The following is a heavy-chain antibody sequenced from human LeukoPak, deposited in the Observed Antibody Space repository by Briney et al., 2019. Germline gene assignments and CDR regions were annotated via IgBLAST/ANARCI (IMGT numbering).Heavy chain of an antibody. CDR1: GGSFSGYY. CDR3: AAREVTRTFQH. Sequence: SETLSLTCAVYGGSFSGYYWSWIRQPPWKGLEWIGEINHSGSTNYNPSLKSRVTISVDTSKNQFSLKLSSVTAADTAVYYCAAREVTRTFQHWGQGTLVTVSS. J-gene: IGHJ1*01. CDR2: INHSGST. V-gene: IGHV4-34*01. D-gene: IGHD2-21*02.